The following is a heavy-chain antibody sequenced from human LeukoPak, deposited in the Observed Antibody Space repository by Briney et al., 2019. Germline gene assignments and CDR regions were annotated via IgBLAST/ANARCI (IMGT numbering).Heavy chain of an antibody. CDR3: ARAIGYDAFDI. J-gene: IGHJ3*02. CDR2: IYYSGSS. CDR1: GGSISSYY. V-gene: IGHV4-59*01. Sequence: SETLSLTCTVSGGSISSYYWSWIRQPPGKGLEWIGYIYYSGSSNYNPSLKKRVTISVDTSKNQFSLKLSSVTAADTAVYYCARAIGYDAFDIWGEGTMVTVSS. D-gene: IGHD2-15*01.